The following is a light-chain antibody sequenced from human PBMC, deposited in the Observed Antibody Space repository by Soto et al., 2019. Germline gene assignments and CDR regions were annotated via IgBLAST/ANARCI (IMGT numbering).Light chain of an antibody. J-gene: IGLJ1*01. Sequence: SYELTQPPSVSVSPGQTASITCSGDKLGDEYACWYQQKPGQSPVLVIYQDSKRPSGIPERFSGSNSGNTATLTISGTQAMDEADYYCQAWDSSTAFYVFGTGTKLTVL. CDR3: QAWDSSTAFYV. CDR2: QDS. CDR1: KLGDEY. V-gene: IGLV3-1*01.